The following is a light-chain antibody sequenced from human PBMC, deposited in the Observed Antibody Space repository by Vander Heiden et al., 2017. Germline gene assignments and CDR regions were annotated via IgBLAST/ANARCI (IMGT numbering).Light chain of an antibody. J-gene: IGKJ4*01. CDR2: DAS. CDR3: QQDDNLPLT. Sequence: DIQMTQSPSSLSASVGDRVTITCQASQDISNYLNWYQQKPGKAPKLLIYDASNLETGVPSRFSGSGSVTDFTFTISSLQPEDIATYYCQQDDNLPLTFGGGTKVEIK. V-gene: IGKV1-33*01. CDR1: QDISNY.